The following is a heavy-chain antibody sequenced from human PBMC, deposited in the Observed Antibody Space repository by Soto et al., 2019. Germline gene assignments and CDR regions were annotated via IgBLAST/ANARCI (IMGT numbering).Heavy chain of an antibody. Sequence: EVQLVESGGGLVQPGGSLRLSCAASGFTFSNYWMNWVRQAPGKGLEWVANIKQDGSEKYFVDSVKGRFTISRDNAKNSRYLQMNSLRAEDTAVYYCARDLGRTAAGYYYYYAMDVWGQGTTVTVSS. J-gene: IGHJ6*02. CDR3: ARDLGRTAAGYYYYYAMDV. CDR1: GFTFSNYW. CDR2: IKQDGSEK. V-gene: IGHV3-7*01. D-gene: IGHD6-25*01.